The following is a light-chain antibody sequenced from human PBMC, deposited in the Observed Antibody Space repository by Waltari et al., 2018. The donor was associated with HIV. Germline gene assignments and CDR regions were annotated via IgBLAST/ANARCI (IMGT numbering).Light chain of an antibody. CDR2: DVS. V-gene: IGLV2-23*02. J-gene: IGLJ3*02. CDR1: DIDIGNYNL. CDR3: LTYVSKTSTWQ. Sequence: QSALTQPASVSGNPGQSVTITCTGTDIDIGNYNLVSWFQQHPGKAPKLLIYDVSKRPSWVYSRFSGSKSGYFASLTISGLLTDDESSYYCLTYVSKTSTWQFGGGTYLTV.